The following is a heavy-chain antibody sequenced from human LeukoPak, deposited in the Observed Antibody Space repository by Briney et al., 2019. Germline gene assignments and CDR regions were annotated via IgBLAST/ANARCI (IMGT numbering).Heavy chain of an antibody. CDR1: GGTFSSYA. V-gene: IGHV1-69*04. J-gene: IGHJ4*02. Sequence: SVKVSCKASGGTFSSYAISWVRQAPGQGLEWMGRIIPILGIANYAQKFQGRVTITADKSTSTAYMELSSLRSEDTAVYYCARYDILTGTFDYWGQGTLVTVPS. CDR3: ARYDILTGTFDY. D-gene: IGHD3-9*01. CDR2: IIPILGIA.